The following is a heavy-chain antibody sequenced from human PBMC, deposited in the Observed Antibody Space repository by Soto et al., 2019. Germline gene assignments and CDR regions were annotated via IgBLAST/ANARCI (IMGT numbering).Heavy chain of an antibody. Sequence: GSTNYSPSLESRVTISVDTSKNQFSLKLSSVTAADTAVYYCARANYLYERSGYSYYFDNWGQGTLVTVST. CDR3: ARANYLYERSGYSYYFDN. V-gene: IGHV4-59*01. CDR2: GST. J-gene: IGHJ4*02. D-gene: IGHD3-22*01.